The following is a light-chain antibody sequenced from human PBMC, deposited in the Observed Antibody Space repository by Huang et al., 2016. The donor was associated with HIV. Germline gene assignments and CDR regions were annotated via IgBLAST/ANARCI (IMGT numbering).Light chain of an antibody. Sequence: DIQMTQSPSSLSVSVGDRVTITCRASQGISSYLNWYQQKPGKAPKLLIYAASTLQSGVPSRFSGSGSGTDFTLTISSLQPADSATYYCQETYSIPYTFGQGTKLEIK. CDR2: AAS. CDR1: QGISSY. J-gene: IGKJ2*01. V-gene: IGKV1-39*01. CDR3: QETYSIPYT.